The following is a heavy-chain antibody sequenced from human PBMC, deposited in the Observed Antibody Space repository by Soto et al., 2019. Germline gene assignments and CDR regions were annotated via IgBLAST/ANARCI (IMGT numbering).Heavy chain of an antibody. J-gene: IGHJ5*02. CDR3: ARDSHEPDPAELDP. CDR1: GFTFSSYW. D-gene: IGHD6-13*01. V-gene: IGHV3-74*01. CDR2: LSGDGSTT. Sequence: EVQLVESGGGLVQPGGSLRLSCAASGFTFSSYWMHWVRQAPGKGLVWVSRLSGDGSTTNYADSVKGRFTVSRDNAKNTLYLQMNSLSAEDTAAYYCARDSHEPDPAELDPWGLGTLVTVAS.